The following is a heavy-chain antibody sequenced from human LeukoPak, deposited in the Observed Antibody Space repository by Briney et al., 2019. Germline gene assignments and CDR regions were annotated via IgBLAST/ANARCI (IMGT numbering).Heavy chain of an antibody. V-gene: IGHV3-7*01. Sequence: PGGSLRLSCAAFGISFASYWVTWVRQAPGKGLEWVANIGQDGTETVYVGSVKGRFTISRDNARKLLFLQMNSLRADDTAVYYCAIPSSYDGSRYYHAYWGQGTLVSVSS. D-gene: IGHD3-22*01. CDR2: IGQDGTET. CDR3: AIPSSYDGSRYYHAY. J-gene: IGHJ4*02. CDR1: GISFASYW.